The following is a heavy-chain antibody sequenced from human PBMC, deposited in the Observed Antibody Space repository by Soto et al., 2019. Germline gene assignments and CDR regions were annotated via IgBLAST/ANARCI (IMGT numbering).Heavy chain of an antibody. CDR2: ISSSSSYL. CDR3: ARARFYCSGGSCYRPYFDY. D-gene: IGHD2-15*01. Sequence: EVQLVESGGGLVKPGGSLRLSCAASGFTFSSYSMNWVRQAPGKGLELVSSISSSSSYLYYADSVKGRSTISRDNAKNSLYLQINSLRAEDTAVYYCARARFYCSGGSCYRPYFDYWGQGPLVTVSS. J-gene: IGHJ4*02. CDR1: GFTFSSYS. V-gene: IGHV3-21*01.